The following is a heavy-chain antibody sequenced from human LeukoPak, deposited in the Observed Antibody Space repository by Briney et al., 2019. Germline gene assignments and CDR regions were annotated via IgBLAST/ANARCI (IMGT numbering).Heavy chain of an antibody. CDR3: ARDFGGVGEPDY. D-gene: IGHD3-10*01. CDR2: INPNSGGT. Sequence: ASVKVSCKASGYTFTGYYMHWVRQAPGQGLEWMGWINPNSGGTNYAQKFQGRVTMTRDTSISTAYMELSRLRSDDTAVYYCARDFGGVGEPDYWGQGTLVTVSS. CDR1: GYTFTGYY. J-gene: IGHJ4*02. V-gene: IGHV1-2*02.